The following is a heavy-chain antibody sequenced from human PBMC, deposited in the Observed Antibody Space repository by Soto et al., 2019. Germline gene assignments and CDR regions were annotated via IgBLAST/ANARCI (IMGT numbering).Heavy chain of an antibody. CDR3: ASHPTGYSSGWRYNWFDP. CDR2: IYYSGST. V-gene: IGHV4-59*01. Sequence: SETLSLTCTVSGGSISSYYWSWIRQPPGKGLEWIGYIYYSGSTNYNPSLKSRVTISVDTSKNQFSLKLSSVTAADTAVYYCASHPTGYSSGWRYNWFDPWGQGTLVTVSS. D-gene: IGHD6-19*01. J-gene: IGHJ5*02. CDR1: GGSISSYY.